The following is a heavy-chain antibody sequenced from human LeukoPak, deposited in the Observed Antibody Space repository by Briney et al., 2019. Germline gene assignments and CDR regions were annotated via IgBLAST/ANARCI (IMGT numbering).Heavy chain of an antibody. CDR3: VKAGYSSSGYISGPLWYRNYFDY. V-gene: IGHV3-64D*06. CDR1: GFTFSSYA. Sequence: PGGSLRLSCSASGFTFSSYAMHWVRQAPGKGLEYVSAISSNGGSTYYADSVKGRFTISRDNSKNTLYLQMSSLRAEDTAVYYCVKAGYSSSGYISGPLWYRNYFDYWGQGTLVTVSS. J-gene: IGHJ4*02. CDR2: ISSNGGST. D-gene: IGHD6-13*01.